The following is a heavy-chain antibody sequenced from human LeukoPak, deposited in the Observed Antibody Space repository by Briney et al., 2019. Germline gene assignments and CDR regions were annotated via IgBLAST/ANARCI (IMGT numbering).Heavy chain of an antibody. CDR2: FDPEDGET. CDR3: ARGGDYYDSSGYYDDAFDI. CDR1: GYTLTELS. V-gene: IGHV1-24*01. Sequence: ASVKVSCKVSGYTLTELSMHWVRQAPGKGLEWMGGFDPEDGETIYAQKFQGRVTMTRDTSISTAYMELRRLRYDDTAVYYCARGGDYYDSSGYYDDAFDIWGQGTTVTVSS. J-gene: IGHJ3*02. D-gene: IGHD3-22*01.